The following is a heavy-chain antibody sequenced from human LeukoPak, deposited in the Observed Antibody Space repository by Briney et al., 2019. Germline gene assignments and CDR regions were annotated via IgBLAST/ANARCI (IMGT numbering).Heavy chain of an antibody. CDR1: GGSISSGGYY. D-gene: IGHD3-10*01. V-gene: IGHV4-31*03. CDR2: IYYSGST. J-gene: IGHJ4*02. Sequence: PSETLSLTCTVSGGSISSGGYYWSWIRQHPGKGLEWIGYIYYSGSTYYNPSLKSRVTIPVDTSKNQFSLKLSSVTAADTAVYYCATQWFGEGDYFDYWGQGTLVTVSS. CDR3: ATQWFGEGDYFDY.